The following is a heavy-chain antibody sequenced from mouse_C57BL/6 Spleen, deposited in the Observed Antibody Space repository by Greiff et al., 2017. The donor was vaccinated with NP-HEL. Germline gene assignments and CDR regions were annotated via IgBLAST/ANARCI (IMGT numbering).Heavy chain of an antibody. CDR2: IDPSDSYT. Sequence: QVQLQQSGAELVRPGTSVKLSCKASGYTFTSYWMHWVKQRPGQGLEWIGVIDPSDSYTNYNQKFKGKATLTVDTSSSTAYMQLSSLTSEDSAVYYCARSANPYYFDYWGQGTTLTVSS. CDR3: ARSANPYYFDY. V-gene: IGHV1-59*01. D-gene: IGHD4-1*01. CDR1: GYTFTSYW. J-gene: IGHJ2*01.